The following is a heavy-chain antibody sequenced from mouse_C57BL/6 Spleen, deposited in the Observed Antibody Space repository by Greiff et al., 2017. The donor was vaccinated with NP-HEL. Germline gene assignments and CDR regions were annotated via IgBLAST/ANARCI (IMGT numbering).Heavy chain of an antibody. Sequence: DVKLVESGGGLVKPGGSLKLSCAASGFTFSSYAMSWVRQTPDKRLEWVATISDGGSYTYYPDNVKGRFTISRDNAKNNLYLQMSHLKSEDTAMYYCARETGTVYFDVWGTGTTVTVSS. CDR2: ISDGGSYT. J-gene: IGHJ1*03. CDR1: GFTFSSYA. V-gene: IGHV5-4*01. D-gene: IGHD4-1*01. CDR3: ARETGTVYFDV.